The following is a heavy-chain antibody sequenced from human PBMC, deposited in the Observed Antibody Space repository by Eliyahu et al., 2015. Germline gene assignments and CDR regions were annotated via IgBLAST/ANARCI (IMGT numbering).Heavy chain of an antibody. CDR3: ARPHSSSWYAFDI. CDR2: IYYSGXT. D-gene: IGHD6-13*01. V-gene: IGHV4-59*01. Sequence: QVQLQESGPGLVKPSETLSLTCTVSGGSISSYYWSWIRQPPGKGLEWIGXIYYSGXTNYNPSLKSRVTISVDTSKNQFSLKLSSVTAADTAVYYCARPHSSSWYAFDIWGQGTMVTVSS. CDR1: GGSISSYY. J-gene: IGHJ3*02.